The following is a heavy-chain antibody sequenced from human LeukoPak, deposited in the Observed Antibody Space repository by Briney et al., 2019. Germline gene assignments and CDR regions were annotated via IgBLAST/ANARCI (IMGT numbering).Heavy chain of an antibody. D-gene: IGHD6-13*01. CDR1: GGTFSSYA. CDR2: FNPENGNT. J-gene: IGHJ4*02. V-gene: IGHV1-18*01. Sequence: ASVKVSCKASGGTFSSYAINWVRQAPGQGLEWMGWFNPENGNTNYAQKVQGRVTMTADTSTSTSYMELRSLRSDDTAVYYCAREHSSSWDQFDYWGRGTLVTVSS. CDR3: AREHSSSWDQFDY.